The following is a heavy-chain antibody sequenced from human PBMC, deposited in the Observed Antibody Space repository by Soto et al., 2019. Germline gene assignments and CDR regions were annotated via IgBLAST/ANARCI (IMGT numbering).Heavy chain of an antibody. CDR1: GGSVSSGTYY. J-gene: IGHJ5*02. Sequence: QMQLQESGPGLVKPSETLSLTCSVSGGSVSSGTYYWSWIRQPPGKRLEWIGHIHYSGTTIYNPSLKSRVTISVDRSQEQFSLKLSSVTAADTAIYYCAGDSPATMDLFDPWGQGTLVTVSS. CDR2: IHYSGTT. CDR3: AGDSPATMDLFDP. D-gene: IGHD2-15*01. V-gene: IGHV4-61*01.